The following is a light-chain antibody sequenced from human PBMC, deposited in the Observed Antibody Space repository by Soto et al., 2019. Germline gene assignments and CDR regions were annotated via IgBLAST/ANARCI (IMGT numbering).Light chain of an antibody. CDR1: NSDVGGYNY. CDR3: GSYASSSTLYV. Sequence: QSVLTQPPSASGSPGQSVTISCTGTNSDVGGYNYVSWYQQHPGKAPKFMIYEVSKRPSGVPDRFSGSKSGNTASLTVSGLQADNEADYYCGSYASSSTLYVFGTGTKVTVL. V-gene: IGLV2-8*01. CDR2: EVS. J-gene: IGLJ1*01.